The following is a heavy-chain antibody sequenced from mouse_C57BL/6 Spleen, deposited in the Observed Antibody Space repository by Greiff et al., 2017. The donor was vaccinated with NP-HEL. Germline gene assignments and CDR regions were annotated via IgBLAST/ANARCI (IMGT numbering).Heavy chain of an antibody. Sequence: QVQLQHSGAELVKPGASVKLSCKASGYTFTEYTIHWVKQRSGQGLEWIGWFYPGSGSIKYNEKFKDKATLTADKSSSTVYMELSRLTSEDSAVYFCARHEGGLLPHYYAMDYWGQGTSVTVSS. D-gene: IGHD2-1*01. CDR2: FYPGSGSI. CDR1: GYTFTEYT. J-gene: IGHJ4*01. V-gene: IGHV1-62-2*01. CDR3: ARHEGGLLPHYYAMDY.